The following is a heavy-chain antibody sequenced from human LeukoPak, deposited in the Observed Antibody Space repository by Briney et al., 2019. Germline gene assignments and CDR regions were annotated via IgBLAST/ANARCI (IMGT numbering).Heavy chain of an antibody. J-gene: IGHJ4*02. V-gene: IGHV4-39*01. Sequence: SETLSLTCTVSGGSISSSSYYWGWIRQPPGKGLEWIGSIYYSGSTYYNPSLKSRVTISVDTSKNQFSLKLSPVTAADTAVYYCARLGGVAAYFDYWGQGTLVTVSS. CDR2: IYYSGST. CDR3: ARLGGVAAYFDY. CDR1: GGSISSSSYY. D-gene: IGHD6-13*01.